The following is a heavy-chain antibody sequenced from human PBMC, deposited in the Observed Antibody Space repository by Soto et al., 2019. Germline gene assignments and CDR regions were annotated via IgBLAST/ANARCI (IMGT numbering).Heavy chain of an antibody. CDR2: FSYSGST. CDR3: ASRHSSPYFDY. Sequence: SETLSLTCTVSGASISSANYYWGWIRQPPGKGLEWIGSFSYSGSTYYNPSLKSRVTISVDTSKNQFSLKLNSVTAADTAVYYCASRHSSPYFDYWGQGTLVT. CDR1: GASISSANYY. J-gene: IGHJ4*02. V-gene: IGHV4-30-4*08. D-gene: IGHD6-13*01.